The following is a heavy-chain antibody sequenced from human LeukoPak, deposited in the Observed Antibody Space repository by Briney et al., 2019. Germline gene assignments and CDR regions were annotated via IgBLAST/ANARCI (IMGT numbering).Heavy chain of an antibody. Sequence: PSETLSLTCTVSGGSISSSSYYWGWLRQPPGKGLEWIGSIYYSGSTYYNPSLKSRVTISVDTSKNQFSLKLSSVTAADTAVYYCARSGIAVADSFDYWGQGTLVTVSS. CDR3: ARSGIAVADSFDY. CDR2: IYYSGST. D-gene: IGHD6-19*01. J-gene: IGHJ4*02. CDR1: GGSISSSSYY. V-gene: IGHV4-39*01.